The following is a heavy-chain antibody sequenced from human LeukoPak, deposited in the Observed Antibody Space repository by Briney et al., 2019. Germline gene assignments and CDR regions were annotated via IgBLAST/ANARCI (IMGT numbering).Heavy chain of an antibody. CDR3: ATSRFSGGLGRFDP. J-gene: IGHJ5*02. Sequence: PSETLSLTCTVSGGSISGYYWSWIRQPAGKGLEWIGRIYTSGSTIYNPSLESRVTISVDTSKNQVSLKLTSVTAADTALYYCATSRFSGGLGRFDPWGQGTLVTVSS. CDR2: IYTSGST. CDR1: GGSISGYY. V-gene: IGHV4-4*07. D-gene: IGHD3-10*01.